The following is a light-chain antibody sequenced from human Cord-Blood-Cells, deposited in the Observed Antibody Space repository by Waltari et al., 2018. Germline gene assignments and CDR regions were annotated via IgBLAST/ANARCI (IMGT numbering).Light chain of an antibody. V-gene: IGLV2-23*01. CDR3: CSYAGSWV. CDR1: RSDVGSYHL. Sequence: QSALTQPASVSGSPGPSITISCTGTRSDVGSYHLVSWYQQHPGKAPKLMIYEGSKRPSVVSNRFSGSKSGNTASLTISGLQADDEADYYCCSYAGSWVFGGGTKLTVL. J-gene: IGLJ3*02. CDR2: EGS.